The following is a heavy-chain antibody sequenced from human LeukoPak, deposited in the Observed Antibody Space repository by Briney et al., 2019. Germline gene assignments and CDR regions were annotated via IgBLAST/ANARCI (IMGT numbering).Heavy chain of an antibody. Sequence: SETLSLTCTVSGDSISSGDYYWGWIRQPPGKGLEWIGSIYYSGSTYYNPSLKSRVTISVDTSKNQFSLKLSSVTAADTAVYYCARDYGDQGYWGQGTLVTVSS. V-gene: IGHV4-39*07. CDR1: GDSISSGDYY. D-gene: IGHD4-17*01. J-gene: IGHJ4*02. CDR3: ARDYGDQGY. CDR2: IYYSGST.